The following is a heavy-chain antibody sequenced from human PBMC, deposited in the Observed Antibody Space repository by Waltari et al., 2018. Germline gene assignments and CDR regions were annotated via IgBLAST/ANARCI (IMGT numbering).Heavy chain of an antibody. CDR2: INGVGGST. D-gene: IGHD2-2*01. V-gene: IGHV3-74*01. CDR3: TRSGYSSTTSCQVDWFDR. J-gene: IGHJ5*02. Sequence: QAPGKGLVWVSRINGVGGSTRYAVSVKGLFTISRNNANNTLYLQMNSLRAEDTAVYYCTRSGYSSTTSCQVDWFDRWGQGTLVTGSS.